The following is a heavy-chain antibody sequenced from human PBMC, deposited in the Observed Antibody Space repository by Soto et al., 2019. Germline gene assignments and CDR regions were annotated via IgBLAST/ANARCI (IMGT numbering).Heavy chain of an antibody. CDR2: IAAYNGDT. J-gene: IGHJ6*02. V-gene: IGHV1-18*01. CDR3: ARAGDPPYYGMDV. CDR1: GYTFTSYG. D-gene: IGHD7-27*01. Sequence: QVQLVQSGAEVKKPGASVRVSCKASGYTFTSYGISWVRQAPGQGLEWMGWIAAYNGDTKFAQNFQGRVTMTTDTSTTTAYMELRSLRSDDTAVYYCARAGDPPYYGMDVWCQGTTVTVSS.